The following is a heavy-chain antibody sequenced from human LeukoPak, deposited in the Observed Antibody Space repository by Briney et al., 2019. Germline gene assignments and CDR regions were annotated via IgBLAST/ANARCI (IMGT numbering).Heavy chain of an antibody. Sequence: ASVKVSCKASGYTFTDYYMHWVRQAPGQGLEWMGWINPNAGGTHYAQKIQDRVSVTRDTSITTVYMELSSLRSDDTAVYYCARVKAWELSFDYWGQGTLVTVSS. V-gene: IGHV1-2*02. CDR1: GYTFTDYY. D-gene: IGHD1-26*01. J-gene: IGHJ4*02. CDR3: ARVKAWELSFDY. CDR2: INPNAGGT.